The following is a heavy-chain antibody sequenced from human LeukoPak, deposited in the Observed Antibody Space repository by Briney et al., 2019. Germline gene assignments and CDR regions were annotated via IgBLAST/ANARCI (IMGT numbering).Heavy chain of an antibody. J-gene: IGHJ6*02. Sequence: GGSLRLSCAASGFTFSSYGMHWVRQAPGKGLEWVAVISCDGSNKYYADSVKGRFTISRDNSKNTLYLRMNSLRAEDTAVYYCAKDLYYYDSSPNYYYYGMDVWGQGTTVTVSS. V-gene: IGHV3-30*18. CDR3: AKDLYYYDSSPNYYYYGMDV. CDR1: GFTFSSYG. D-gene: IGHD3-22*01. CDR2: ISCDGSNK.